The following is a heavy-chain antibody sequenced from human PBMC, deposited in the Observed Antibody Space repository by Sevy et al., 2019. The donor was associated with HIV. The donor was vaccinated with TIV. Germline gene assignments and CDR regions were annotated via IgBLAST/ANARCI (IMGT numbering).Heavy chain of an antibody. CDR3: ARCRGTRVTMMVVVTTGYFVN. V-gene: IGHV4-34*01. J-gene: IGHJ4*02. CDR2: INHSGST. D-gene: IGHD3-22*01. CDR1: GGSFSNDD. Sequence: SETLSLTCAVYGGSFSNDDWSWIRQPPGKGLEWIGEINHSGSTNYNPSLKSRVTISIDTSKNQFSLKLTSVTAADTAVYYCARCRGTRVTMMVVVTTGYFVNWGQGALVTVSS.